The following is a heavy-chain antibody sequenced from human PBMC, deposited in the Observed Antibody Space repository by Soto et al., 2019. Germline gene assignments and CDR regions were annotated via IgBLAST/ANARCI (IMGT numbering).Heavy chain of an antibody. J-gene: IGHJ4*02. CDR1: GGTFNSYT. CDR3: ARGGVAADGTLGN. V-gene: IGHV1-69*02. CDR2: IIPVLGVA. Sequence: QVQLVQSGAEVKRPGSSVRVSCKASGGTFNSYTISWVRQAPGQGPEWMGRIIPVLGVANYAQTFQGRVTSTADKSTSTVYLDLSSLRSEDTAVYYCARGGVAADGTLGNWGQGTLVTVSS. D-gene: IGHD6-13*01.